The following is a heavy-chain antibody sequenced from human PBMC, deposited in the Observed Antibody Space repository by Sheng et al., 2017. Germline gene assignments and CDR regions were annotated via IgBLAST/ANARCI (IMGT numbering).Heavy chain of an antibody. CDR3: AKDMGSGSYFDY. Sequence: QVQLVESGGGVVQPGRSLRLSCAASGFIFSRYGMHWVRQAPGKGLEWVAVISHDGSNKEYADSVKGRVTIARDNSKNTLYLQMSSLRAEDTAVYYCAKDMGSGSYFDYWGQGTLVTVSS. D-gene: IGHD3-10*01. J-gene: IGHJ4*02. CDR1: GFIFSRYG. CDR2: ISHDGSNK. V-gene: IGHV3-30*18.